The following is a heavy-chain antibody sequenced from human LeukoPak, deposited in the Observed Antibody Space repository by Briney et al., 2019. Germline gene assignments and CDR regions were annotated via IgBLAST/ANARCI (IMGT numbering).Heavy chain of an antibody. V-gene: IGHV3-21*01. CDR2: ISSSSSYI. CDR3: ARDGPWVLRYFDWLLQPSTYFDY. J-gene: IGHJ4*02. D-gene: IGHD3-9*01. CDR1: GFTFSSYS. Sequence: GGSLRLSCAASGFTFSSYSMDWVRQAPGKGLEWVSSISSSSSYIYYADSVKGRFTISRDNAKNSLYLQMNSLRAEDTAVYYCARDGPWVLRYFDWLLQPSTYFDYWGQGTLVTVSS.